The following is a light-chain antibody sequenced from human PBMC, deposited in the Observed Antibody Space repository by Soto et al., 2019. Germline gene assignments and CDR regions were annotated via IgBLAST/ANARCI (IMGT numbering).Light chain of an antibody. V-gene: IGLV3-1*01. J-gene: IGLJ3*02. CDR1: KLGEKY. CDR3: QAWDSNNVV. Sequence: SYELTQPPSVSVSPGQTASITCSGDKLGEKYACWYQQKPGQSPVVVIYQDTKRPSGIPERFSGSNSGNTATLTISGTQAMDEADYYCQAWDSNNVVFGGRTQLTVL. CDR2: QDT.